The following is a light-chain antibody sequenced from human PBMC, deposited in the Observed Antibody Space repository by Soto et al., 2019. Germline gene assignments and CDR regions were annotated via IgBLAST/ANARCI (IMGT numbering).Light chain of an antibody. J-gene: IGLJ1*01. CDR1: SSDIGAYNY. V-gene: IGLV2-14*03. Sequence: QSALTQPASVSGSPGQSITISCTGTSSDIGAYNYVSWYRQHPGKAPQLLIYDVNNRPSGVSHRFSGSKSGNTASLTISGLXSEDEADYFCTSYTGSNTLEVFGPGTKVTVL. CDR3: TSYTGSNTLEV. CDR2: DVN.